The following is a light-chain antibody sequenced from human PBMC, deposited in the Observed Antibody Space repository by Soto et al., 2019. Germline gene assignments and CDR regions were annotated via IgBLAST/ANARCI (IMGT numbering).Light chain of an antibody. CDR3: QHYKTSPTIT. Sequence: EIVFTQSPGTPSLSPGERATLSRRARQSVSFSYLACYQQKPAQAPRLILYGASSRATGIPGRFSGGGSGTDFTLTISRLEPQEFAVYYCQHYKTSPTITFGQGTRLEIK. V-gene: IGKV3-20*01. CDR1: QSVSFSY. CDR2: GAS. J-gene: IGKJ5*01.